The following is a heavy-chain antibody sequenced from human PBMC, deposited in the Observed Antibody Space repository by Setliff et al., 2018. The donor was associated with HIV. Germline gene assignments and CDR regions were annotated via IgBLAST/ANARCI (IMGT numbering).Heavy chain of an antibody. CDR2: IYTSGST. J-gene: IGHJ5*02. Sequence: SETLSLTCTVSGGSISSYYWSWIRQPPGKGLEWIGYIYTSGSTNYNPSLKSRVTISVDTSKNQFSLKLSSVTAADTAVYYCAREAEYYSNPRYNWFDPWAREPWSPSPQ. CDR3: AREAEYYSNPRYNWFDP. V-gene: IGHV4-4*08. D-gene: IGHD4-4*01. CDR1: GGSISSYY.